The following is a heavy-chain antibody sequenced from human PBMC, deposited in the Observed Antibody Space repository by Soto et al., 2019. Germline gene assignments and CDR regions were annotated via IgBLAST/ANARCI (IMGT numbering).Heavy chain of an antibody. CDR1: GFSLSTSGVG. CDR2: IYWDDDK. D-gene: IGHD5-12*01. J-gene: IGHJ4*02. Sequence: QITLKESGPTLVKPTQTLTLTCTFSGFSLSTSGVGVCWIRQPPGNALAWLALIYWDDDKRSSPSLKSRLTITKDTSKTQVVLTMANIDPVDTATYYCAHSSGGLRLVDLDFDYWGQGTLDTVYS. V-gene: IGHV2-5*02. CDR3: AHSSGGLRLVDLDFDY.